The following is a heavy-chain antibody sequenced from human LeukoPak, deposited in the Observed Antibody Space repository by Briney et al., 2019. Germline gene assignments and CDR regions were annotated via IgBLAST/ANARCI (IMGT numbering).Heavy chain of an antibody. CDR1: GFTFDDYA. CDR3: AKGGPYDILTGPNNWFDP. D-gene: IGHD3-9*01. V-gene: IGHV3-9*01. J-gene: IGHJ5*02. Sequence: PGSSLRLSCAASGFTFDDYAMHWVRQAPGKGLDWVSGISWNSGSIGYADSVKGRFTISRDNAKNSLYLQMNSLRAEDTALYYCAKGGPYDILTGPNNWFDPWGQGTLVTVSS. CDR2: ISWNSGSI.